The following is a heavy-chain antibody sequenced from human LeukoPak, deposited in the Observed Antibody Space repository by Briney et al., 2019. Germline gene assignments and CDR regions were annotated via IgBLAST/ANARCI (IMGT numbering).Heavy chain of an antibody. CDR2: ISGSGGST. J-gene: IGHJ5*02. CDR1: GFTFSSYA. V-gene: IGHV3-23*01. CDR3: AKDHRLAAAGFPNWFDP. Sequence: PGGSLRLSCAASGFTFSSYAMSWVRQAPGKGLEWVSAISGSGGSTYYADPVKGRFTISRDNSKNTLYLQMNSLRAEDTAVYYCAKDHRLAAAGFPNWFDPWGQGTLVTVSS. D-gene: IGHD6-13*01.